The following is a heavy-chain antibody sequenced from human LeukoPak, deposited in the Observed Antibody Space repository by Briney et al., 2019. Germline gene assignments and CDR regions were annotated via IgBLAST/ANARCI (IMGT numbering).Heavy chain of an antibody. Sequence: PSETLSLTCTVSGGSISSSSYYWGWIRQPPGKGLEWIGSIYYSGSTYYNPSLKSRVTISVDTSKNQFSLKLSSVTAADTAVYYCARDFGYYRFDYWGQGTLVTVSS. CDR2: IYYSGST. CDR1: GGSISSSSYY. J-gene: IGHJ4*02. D-gene: IGHD3-3*01. V-gene: IGHV4-39*07. CDR3: ARDFGYYRFDY.